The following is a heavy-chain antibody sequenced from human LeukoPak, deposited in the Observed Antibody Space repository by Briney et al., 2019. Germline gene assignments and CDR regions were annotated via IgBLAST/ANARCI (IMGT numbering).Heavy chain of an antibody. V-gene: IGHV4-59*01. J-gene: IGHJ3*02. CDR1: GGSISSYY. Sequence: SSETLSLTCTVSGGSISSYYWSWIRQPPGKGLEWIGYIYYSGSTYYNPSLKSRVTISVDTSKNQFSLKLSSVTAADTAVYYCASHGVYDAFDIWGQGTMVTVSS. D-gene: IGHD4-17*01. CDR2: IYYSGST. CDR3: ASHGVYDAFDI.